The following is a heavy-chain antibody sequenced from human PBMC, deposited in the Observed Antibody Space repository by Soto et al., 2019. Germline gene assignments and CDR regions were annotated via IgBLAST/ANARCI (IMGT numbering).Heavy chain of an antibody. J-gene: IGHJ4*02. CDR1: GFTFSSYS. CDR2: ISSSSSTI. Sequence: EVQLVESGGGLVQPGGSLRLSCAASGFTFSSYSMNWVRQAPGKGLEWVSYISSSSSTIYYADSVKGRFTISRDNAKNSLYLQMNSVRDEDTAVYYCARPDRAIFGVRSYYFDYWGQGTLVTVSS. D-gene: IGHD3-3*01. V-gene: IGHV3-48*02. CDR3: ARPDRAIFGVRSYYFDY.